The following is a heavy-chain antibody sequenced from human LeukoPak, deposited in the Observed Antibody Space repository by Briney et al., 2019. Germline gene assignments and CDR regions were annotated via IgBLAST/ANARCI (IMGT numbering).Heavy chain of an antibody. CDR1: GGSFSGYY. CDR2: INHSGST. J-gene: IGHJ2*01. D-gene: IGHD5-18*01. V-gene: IGHV4-34*01. CDR3: ARGVLSGYSYGSAPLYFDL. Sequence: SETLSLTCAVYGGSFSGYYWSWIRQPPGKGLEWIGEINHSGSTNYNPSLKSRVTISVDTSKNQFSLKLSSVTAADTAVYYCARGVLSGYSYGSAPLYFDLWGRGTLVTVSS.